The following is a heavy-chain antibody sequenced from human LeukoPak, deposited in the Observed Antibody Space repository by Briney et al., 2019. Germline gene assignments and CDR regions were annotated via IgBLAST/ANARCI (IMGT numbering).Heavy chain of an antibody. CDR1: AGSINSYY. D-gene: IGHD3-10*01. Sequence: SETLSLTCTVSAGSINSYYWNWIRQPPGKGLEWIGHIYYSGGTTYNPSLNSRVSISLDTSKNQFSLRLSSVTAADTAVYYCARTSPFGSGGYSYQLFDYWGQGTLVTVSS. CDR3: ARTSPFGSGGYSYQLFDY. CDR2: IYYSGGT. V-gene: IGHV4-59*01. J-gene: IGHJ4*02.